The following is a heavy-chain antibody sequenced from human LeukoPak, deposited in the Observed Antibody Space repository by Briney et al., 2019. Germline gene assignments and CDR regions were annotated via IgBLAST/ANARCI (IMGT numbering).Heavy chain of an antibody. CDR2: INPNSGGT. J-gene: IGHJ6*03. CDR1: GYTFTSYD. D-gene: IGHD6-6*01. Sequence: ASVKVSCKASGYTFTSYDINWVRQAPGQGLEWMGWINPNSGGTNYAQKFQGRVTMTRDTSISTAYMELSRLRSDDTAVYYCAREAGSSSSQYYYYYMDVWGKGTTVTVSS. V-gene: IGHV1-2*02. CDR3: AREAGSSSSQYYYYYMDV.